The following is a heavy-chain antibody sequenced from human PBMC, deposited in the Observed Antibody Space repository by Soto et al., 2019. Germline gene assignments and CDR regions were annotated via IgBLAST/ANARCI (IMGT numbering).Heavy chain of an antibody. CDR3: ARDSGYNWNDDAFDI. CDR2: ISSSSSYT. CDR1: GFTFSIYC. Sequence: EVQLVESGGGLVQPGGSLRLSCAASGFTFSIYCMNWVRQAPGKGLEWVSYISSSSSYTNYADSVKGRFTISRDNAKNSLYLQMNSLRAEDTAVYYCARDSGYNWNDDAFDIWGQGTMVTVSS. J-gene: IGHJ3*02. V-gene: IGHV3-48*04. D-gene: IGHD1-20*01.